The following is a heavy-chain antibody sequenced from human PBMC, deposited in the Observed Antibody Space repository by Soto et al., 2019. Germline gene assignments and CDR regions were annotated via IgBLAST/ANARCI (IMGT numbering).Heavy chain of an antibody. CDR2: LLPAVGIA. CDR3: ATTDCRGGRCYSDFDY. Sequence: GASVKVSCKASGDTVTSHNINWMRQAPGQGLEWLGRLLPAVGIANYAQKFQGRVTLTADESTSTAYMELSSLRSEDTAVYYCATTDCRGGRCYSDFDYWGLGTPVTVSS. CDR1: GDTVTSHN. J-gene: IGHJ4*02. D-gene: IGHD2-15*01. V-gene: IGHV1-69*02.